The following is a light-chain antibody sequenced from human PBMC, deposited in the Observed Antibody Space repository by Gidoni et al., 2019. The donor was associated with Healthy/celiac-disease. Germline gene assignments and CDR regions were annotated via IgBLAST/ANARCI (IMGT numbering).Light chain of an antibody. Sequence: DIQMTQSPASLSASVRDRVTITCWASQSISSYLNWYQQKPGKAPKLLIYAASILESGVPSSFSGSGSGTDFTLTISSLQPEDFATYYCQQSYSTPWTFGQGTKVEIK. V-gene: IGKV1-39*01. CDR3: QQSYSTPWT. CDR1: QSISSY. CDR2: AAS. J-gene: IGKJ1*01.